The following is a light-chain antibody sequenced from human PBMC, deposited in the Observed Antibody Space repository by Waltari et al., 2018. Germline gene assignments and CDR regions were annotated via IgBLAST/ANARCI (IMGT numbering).Light chain of an antibody. J-gene: IGLJ3*02. V-gene: IGLV10-54*04. CDR2: RNN. CDR1: SNNVADQG. Sequence: QAGLTQPPSMSKALRQTATLTCTGRSNNVADQGPAWLQQHQGRPPTLLSYRNNNRPSGNSERIYGSRAGNTASLTIGGRQPEDEADYYCSAWESSLSGWVFGGGTKLTVL. CDR3: SAWESSLSGWV.